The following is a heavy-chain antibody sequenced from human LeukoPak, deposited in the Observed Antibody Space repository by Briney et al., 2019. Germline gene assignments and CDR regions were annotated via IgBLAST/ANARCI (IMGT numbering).Heavy chain of an antibody. D-gene: IGHD6-13*01. CDR1: GFTFSSYA. CDR3: AKDRAQQLVLDF. Sequence: GGSLRLSCAASGFTFSSYAMTWVRQAPGKGLEWVSAIIGSGSSTYYADSVKGRFTISRDNSKNTLFLQMNSLRAEDTAVYYCAKDRAQQLVLDFWGQGTLVTVSS. V-gene: IGHV3-23*01. J-gene: IGHJ4*02. CDR2: IIGSGSST.